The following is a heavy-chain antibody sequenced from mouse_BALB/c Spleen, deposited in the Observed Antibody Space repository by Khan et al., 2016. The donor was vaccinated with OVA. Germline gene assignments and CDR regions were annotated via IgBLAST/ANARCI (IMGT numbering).Heavy chain of an antibody. CDR2: ICGGGAT. Sequence: QVQLQESGPGLVAPSQYLSITCTVSGYSLTAYGVSWIRQPPGKGLEWLGVICGGGATYYNSDLISSLSTWKDNSKCHASLKLHSLQTDDKAMYDCAKVVWSYYFAFDYWGQGTSVTVSS. D-gene: IGHD2-10*02. CDR3: AKVVWSYYFAFDY. J-gene: IGHJ4*01. CDR1: GYSLTAYG. V-gene: IGHV2-6-5*01.